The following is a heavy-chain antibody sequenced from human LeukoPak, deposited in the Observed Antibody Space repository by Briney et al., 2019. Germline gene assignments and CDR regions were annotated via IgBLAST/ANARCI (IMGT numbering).Heavy chain of an antibody. D-gene: IGHD4-17*01. CDR2: IYYSGST. J-gene: IGHJ3*02. CDR3: AREDYGDYAETAFDI. V-gene: IGHV4-59*01. CDR1: GGSISSYY. Sequence: SDTLSLTCTVSGGSISSYYWSWIRQPPGKGLEWIGYIYYSGSTNYNPSLPSRVTISVDTSKNQFSLKLSSVTAADTAVYYCAREDYGDYAETAFDIWGQGTMVTVSS.